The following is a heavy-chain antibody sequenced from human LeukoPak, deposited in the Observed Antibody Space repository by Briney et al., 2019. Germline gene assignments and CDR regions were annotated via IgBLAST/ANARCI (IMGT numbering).Heavy chain of an antibody. CDR3: AKESGSGRTRWFDA. CDR2: INWNGGTI. Sequence: GRSLRLSCAASGFSFDAYAMHWVRQAPGKGLEWVSGINWNGGTIGYADSVRGRFTISRDNAKNSLYLQMNSLRAEDTALYYCAKESGSGRTRWFDAWGQGTLVTVSS. D-gene: IGHD6-19*01. J-gene: IGHJ5*02. CDR1: GFSFDAYA. V-gene: IGHV3-9*01.